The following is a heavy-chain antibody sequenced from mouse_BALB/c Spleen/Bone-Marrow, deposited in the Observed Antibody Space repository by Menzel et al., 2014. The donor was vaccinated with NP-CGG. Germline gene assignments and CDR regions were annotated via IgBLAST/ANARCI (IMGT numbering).Heavy chain of an antibody. CDR2: INPDSRTI. V-gene: IGHV4-1*02. CDR3: ARRDYYYGKDY. J-gene: IGHJ4*01. Sequence: EADGVDFSRYWMSWVRQAPGKGLEWIGEINPDSRTINSTPSLKDKFIISRDKGKNTLYLEMSKVRSEDTALYYCARRDYYYGKDYWGQGTSVTVSS. D-gene: IGHD3-3*01. CDR1: GVDFSRYW.